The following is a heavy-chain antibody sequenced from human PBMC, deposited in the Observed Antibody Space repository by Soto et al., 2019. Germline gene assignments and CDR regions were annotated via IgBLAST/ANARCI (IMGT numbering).Heavy chain of an antibody. CDR2: VSGSGLRA. V-gene: IGHV3-23*01. D-gene: IGHD5-12*01. CDR1: GFIFSSYA. Sequence: EVQLLESGGGWKQPGGSLRVSCEASGFIFSSYAMSWVRQAPGKGLEWVSSVSGSGLRAYHADSVKGRFTISRDNSNNTLSLQMNSLRAEDTAVYYCAKDRGYEDHRAFDVWGQGTGVTVSS. J-gene: IGHJ3*01. CDR3: AKDRGYEDHRAFDV.